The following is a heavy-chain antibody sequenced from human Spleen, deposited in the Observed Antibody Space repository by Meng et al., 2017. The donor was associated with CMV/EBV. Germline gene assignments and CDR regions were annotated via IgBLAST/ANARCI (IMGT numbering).Heavy chain of an antibody. CDR1: GYTFTGFY. Sequence: SVKVSCKTSGYTFTGFYVHWVRQAPGRGLQWMGWINPKSGETNYAQKFEGRVTMTRDTSSNTAYMELNRLRSVDTAVYYCARDVVPLSSSSGDYYFDSWGQGTLVTVSS. D-gene: IGHD6-25*01. J-gene: IGHJ4*02. CDR3: ARDVVPLSSSSGDYYFDS. V-gene: IGHV1-2*02. CDR2: INPKSGET.